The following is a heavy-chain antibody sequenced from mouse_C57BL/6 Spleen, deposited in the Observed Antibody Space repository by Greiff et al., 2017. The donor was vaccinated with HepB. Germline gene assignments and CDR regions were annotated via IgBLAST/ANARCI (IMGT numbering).Heavy chain of an antibody. Sequence: VQLQQPGAELVKPGASVKLSCKASGYTFTSYWMQWVKQRPGQGLEWIGEIDPSDSYTNYNQKFKGKATLTVDTSSSTAYMQRSSLTSEDSAVYYCARDSNPWFAYWGQGTLVTVSA. J-gene: IGHJ3*01. CDR1: GYTFTSYW. V-gene: IGHV1-50*01. CDR2: IDPSDSYT. D-gene: IGHD2-5*01. CDR3: ARDSNPWFAY.